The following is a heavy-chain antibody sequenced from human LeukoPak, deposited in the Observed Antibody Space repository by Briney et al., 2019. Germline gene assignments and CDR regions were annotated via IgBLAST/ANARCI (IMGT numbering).Heavy chain of an antibody. D-gene: IGHD3-10*01. CDR3: ARVWVRGPYFES. V-gene: IGHV3-48*04. CDR1: GFSVTTYS. CDR2: IGSTAI. Sequence: PGESLRLSCAASGFSVTTYSMGWVRQAPGKGLEWVSYIGSTAIYADSVRGRFTISRDYANNSLYLQMNSLRAEDTAVYYCARVWVRGPYFESWGQGTLVTVSS. J-gene: IGHJ4*02.